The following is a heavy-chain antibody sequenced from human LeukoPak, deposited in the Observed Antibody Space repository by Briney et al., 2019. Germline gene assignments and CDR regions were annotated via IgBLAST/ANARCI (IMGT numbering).Heavy chain of an antibody. D-gene: IGHD3-9*01. CDR1: GFTFHDYA. Sequence: GGSLRLSCAASGFTFHDYAMHWVRHAPGKGLEWVSGISWNSGNIVYADSVKGRFTISRDNAKNSLYLQMDSLRAEDMALYYCAKGQTIITITTFDYWGRGTLVTVSS. CDR2: ISWNSGNI. J-gene: IGHJ4*02. V-gene: IGHV3-9*03. CDR3: AKGQTIITITTFDY.